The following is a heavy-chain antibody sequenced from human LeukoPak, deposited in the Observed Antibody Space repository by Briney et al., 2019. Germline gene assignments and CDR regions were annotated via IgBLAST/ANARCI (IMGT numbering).Heavy chain of an antibody. V-gene: IGHV3-20*01. J-gene: IGHJ5*02. CDR2: INWNGGST. CDR1: GFTFDDYG. Sequence: GGSLRLSCTASGFTFDDYGMSWVRQAPGKGLEWVSGINWNGGSTAYADSVKGRFTISRDNAKNSLYLQMNSLRADDTALYHCARAGYYDSSGLLPRRFDPWGQGALVTVSS. D-gene: IGHD3-22*01. CDR3: ARAGYYDSSGLLPRRFDP.